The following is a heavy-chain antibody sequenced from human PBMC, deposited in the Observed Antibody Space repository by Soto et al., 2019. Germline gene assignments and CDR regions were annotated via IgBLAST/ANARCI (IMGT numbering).Heavy chain of an antibody. CDR2: IIPIFGTA. J-gene: IGHJ6*02. CDR1: GGTFSSYA. D-gene: IGHD1-26*01. V-gene: IGHV1-69*01. CDR3: ARGEGVYAATPKSGMDA. Sequence: QVQLVQSGAEVKKPGSSVKVSCKASGGTFSSYAISWVRQAPGQGLEWMGGIIPIFGTANYAQKFQGRVTITADESTSTAYMELSSLRSEDTAVYYCARGEGVYAATPKSGMDAWGQGTTVTVSS.